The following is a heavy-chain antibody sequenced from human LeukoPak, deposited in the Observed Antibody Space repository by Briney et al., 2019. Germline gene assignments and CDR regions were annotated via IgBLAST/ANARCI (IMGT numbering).Heavy chain of an antibody. CDR1: GYAFTAYY. J-gene: IGHJ4*02. D-gene: IGHD1-26*01. CDR2: IDPSVGST. V-gene: IGHV1-46*01. CDR3: ARNSGSGLDH. Sequence: GASVTVSCKASGYAFTAYYIQWVRQAPGQGLEWMGLIDPSVGSTSNAQKFQGRITMTRDTSTRTVFMELTSLTSEDTAVYYCARNSGSGLDHWGQGTLVTVSS.